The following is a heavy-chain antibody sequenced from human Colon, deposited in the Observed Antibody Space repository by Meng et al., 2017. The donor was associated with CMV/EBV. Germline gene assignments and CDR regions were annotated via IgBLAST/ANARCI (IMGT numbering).Heavy chain of an antibody. Sequence: GESLKISCAASDFSLDNYAMFWVRQAPGKGLEWVAFSRFDGQSKYAESVKGRFTISRDNAKNSLYLQMNSLRAEDTAVYYCARDPFIKAFDIWGQGTMVTVSS. CDR3: ARDPFIKAFDI. CDR2: SRFDGQSK. V-gene: IGHV3-30*02. J-gene: IGHJ3*02. CDR1: DFSLDNYA.